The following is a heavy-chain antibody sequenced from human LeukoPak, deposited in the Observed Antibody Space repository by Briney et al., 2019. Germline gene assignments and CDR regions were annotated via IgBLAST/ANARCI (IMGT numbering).Heavy chain of an antibody. CDR3: ASDVVVVAATPSAEFFQH. CDR2: ILSDGSKE. J-gene: IGHJ1*01. D-gene: IGHD2-15*01. V-gene: IGHV3-33*01. CDR1: GFTFSSYG. Sequence: PGGSLRLSCAASGFTFSSYGMHWVRQAPGKGLEWVAVILSDGSKEFYTDSVKGRFTISRDNAKNSLYLQMNSLRAEDTAVYYCASDVVVVAATPSAEFFQHWGQGTLVTVSS.